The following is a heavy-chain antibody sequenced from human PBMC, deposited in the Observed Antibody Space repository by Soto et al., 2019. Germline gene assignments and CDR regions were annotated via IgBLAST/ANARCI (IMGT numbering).Heavy chain of an antibody. CDR3: ARETGNDSSGYYYGY. CDR1: GGTFSSYA. Sequence: SVKVSCKASGGTFSSYAISWVRQAPGQGLEWMGEIIPIFGTANYAQKFQGRVTITADESTSTAYMELSSLRSEDTALYYCARETGNDSSGYYYGYWGQGTLVTVSS. CDR2: IIPIFGTA. J-gene: IGHJ4*02. D-gene: IGHD3-22*01. V-gene: IGHV1-69*13.